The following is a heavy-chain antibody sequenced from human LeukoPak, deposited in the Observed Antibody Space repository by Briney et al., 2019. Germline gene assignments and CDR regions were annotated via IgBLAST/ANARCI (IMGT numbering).Heavy chain of an antibody. CDR3: VRGVGVSRFNYFDP. CDR2: IWYDASNK. Sequence: GGSLRLSCAASGFTFSSFGMHWVRQAPGKGLEWVAVIWYDASNKYYADSVKGRFTISRDNSKNTLFLQVNSLRDDDTAVYYCVRGVGVSRFNYFDPWGQGTLVIVSS. V-gene: IGHV3-33*01. J-gene: IGHJ5*02. D-gene: IGHD6-13*01. CDR1: GFTFSSFG.